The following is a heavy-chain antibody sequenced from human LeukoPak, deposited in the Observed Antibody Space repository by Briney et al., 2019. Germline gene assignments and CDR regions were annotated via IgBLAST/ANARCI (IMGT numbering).Heavy chain of an antibody. V-gene: IGHV1-24*01. CDR3: VTGFTTMAVDYFDY. CDR1: GKTLSDLS. D-gene: IGHD5-18*01. J-gene: IGHJ4*02. Sequence: GASLKLSCKLSGKTLSDLSIHWLRQPPGKGLEWLGGSDPEDGERIYAQMFQGRVTMTDDTSIATAYMELSSLRSEDTAVYYCVTGFTTMAVDYFDYWGQGTLVTVSP. CDR2: SDPEDGER.